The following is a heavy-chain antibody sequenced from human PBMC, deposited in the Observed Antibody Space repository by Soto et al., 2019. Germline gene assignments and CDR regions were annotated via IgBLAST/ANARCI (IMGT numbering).Heavy chain of an antibody. Sequence: ASVNVSCKVSGYTLTELSMHWVRQAPGKGLEWMGGFDPEDGETIYAQKFQGRVTMTEDTSTDTAYMELSSLRSEDTAVYYCATGKILYDYQVPADYWGQGTLVTVSS. V-gene: IGHV1-24*01. D-gene: IGHD3-16*01. CDR1: GYTLTELS. CDR3: ATGKILYDYQVPADY. J-gene: IGHJ4*02. CDR2: FDPEDGET.